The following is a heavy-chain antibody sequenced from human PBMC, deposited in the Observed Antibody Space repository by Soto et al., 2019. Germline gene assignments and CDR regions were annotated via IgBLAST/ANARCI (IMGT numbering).Heavy chain of an antibody. Sequence: GSLQHSCAASGFTFTRYSMNWVRQAPGKGLEWVSSISSTTNYIYYGDSMKGRFTISRDNAKNSLYLEMNSLRAEDTAVYYCARESEDLTSNFDYWGQGTLVTVSS. CDR1: GFTFTRYS. V-gene: IGHV3-21*06. CDR3: ARESEDLTSNFDY. J-gene: IGHJ4*02. CDR2: ISSTTNYI.